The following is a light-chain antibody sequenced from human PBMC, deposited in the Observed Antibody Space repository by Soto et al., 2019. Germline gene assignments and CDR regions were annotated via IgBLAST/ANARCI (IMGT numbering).Light chain of an antibody. CDR2: STS. J-gene: IGKJ5*01. CDR1: QNIENY. V-gene: IGKV1-39*01. Sequence: IQLTQSPSSLSSSFGDSVTVSCRSSQNIENYLSWYVQRPGKAPELLVYSTSKLKSGVPSRLRGSGSGTDFSLTISRLQPEDFATYYCQKANSFPITFGQGTRLEIK. CDR3: QKANSFPIT.